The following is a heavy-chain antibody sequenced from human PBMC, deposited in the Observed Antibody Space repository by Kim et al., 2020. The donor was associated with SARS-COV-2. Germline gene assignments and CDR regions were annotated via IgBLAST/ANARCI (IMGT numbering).Heavy chain of an antibody. V-gene: IGHV3-23*01. Sequence: GGSLRLSCGASGFTFTSHDLQWVRQAPGKGPEWVSGISGSGNREFYADSVKGRFTISRDNSKNTVYLQLNIVRAEDTATYYCVWQVAGSNFDVWGQGT. CDR1: GFTFTSHD. CDR2: ISGSGNRE. D-gene: IGHD3-10*01. CDR3: VWQVAGSNFDV. J-gene: IGHJ3*01.